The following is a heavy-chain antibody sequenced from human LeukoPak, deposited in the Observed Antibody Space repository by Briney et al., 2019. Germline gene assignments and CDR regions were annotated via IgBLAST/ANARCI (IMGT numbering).Heavy chain of an antibody. CDR1: GGSISSGSYY. CDR2: IYTNGST. V-gene: IGHV4-61*02. J-gene: IGHJ3*02. Sequence: SETLSLTCTVSGGSISSGSYYWSWVRQPAGKGLEWIGRIYTNGSTNYNPSLKSRVTISVDTSKNQFSLKLSSVTAADTAVYYCARSLHYYDSSGCYDAFDIWGQGTMVTVSS. CDR3: ARSLHYYDSSGCYDAFDI. D-gene: IGHD3-22*01.